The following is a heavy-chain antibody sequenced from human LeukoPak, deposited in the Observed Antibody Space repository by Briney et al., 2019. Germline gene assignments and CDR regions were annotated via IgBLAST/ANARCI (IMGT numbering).Heavy chain of an antibody. CDR1: GGSISSYY. D-gene: IGHD6-13*01. CDR2: IYYSGST. CDR3: AREIPYSSSWTRSWYFDL. J-gene: IGHJ2*01. V-gene: IGHV4-59*01. Sequence: SETLSLTCTVSGGSISSYYWSWIRQPPGKGLEWIGYIYYSGSTNYNPSLKSRVTISVDTSKNQFSLKLSSVTAADTAVYYCAREIPYSSSWTRSWYFDLWGRGTLVTVSS.